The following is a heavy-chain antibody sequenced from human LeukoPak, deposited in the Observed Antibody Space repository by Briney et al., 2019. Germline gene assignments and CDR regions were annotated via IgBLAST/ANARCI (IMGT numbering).Heavy chain of an antibody. Sequence: SETLSLTCTVSGGAISGSSYYRGWVRQPPRKGLEWVGGIYYSGSTYYIPSLTNLVTISVDTSKNQFSLKLSSVTAADTAVYYCARRCFEVPAGIRRHNWFDPWGQGTLVTVSS. J-gene: IGHJ5*02. CDR2: IYYSGST. D-gene: IGHD2-2*01. CDR1: GGAISGSSYY. V-gene: IGHV4-39*01. CDR3: ARRCFEVPAGIRRHNWFDP.